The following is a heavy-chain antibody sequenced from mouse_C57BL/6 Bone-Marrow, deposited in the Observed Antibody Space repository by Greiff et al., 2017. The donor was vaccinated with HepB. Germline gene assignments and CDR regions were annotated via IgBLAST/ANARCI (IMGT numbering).Heavy chain of an antibody. J-gene: IGHJ3*01. CDR2: IRSKSNNYAT. Sequence: EVQLQESGGGLVQPKGSLKLSCAASGFSFNTYAMNWVRKAPGKGLEWVARIRSKSNNYATYYADSVKDRFTISRDDSESMLYLQMNNLKTEDTAMYYCVRHGDGLAWFAYWGQGTLVTVSA. D-gene: IGHD2-3*01. CDR1: GFSFNTYA. V-gene: IGHV10-1*01. CDR3: VRHGDGLAWFAY.